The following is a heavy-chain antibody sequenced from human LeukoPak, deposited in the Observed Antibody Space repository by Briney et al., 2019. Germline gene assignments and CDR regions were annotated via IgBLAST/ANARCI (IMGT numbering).Heavy chain of an antibody. V-gene: IGHV1-69*06. J-gene: IGHJ6*03. CDR1: GGTFSSYA. CDR2: IIPIFGTA. D-gene: IGHD2-2*01. Sequence: SVKVSCKASGGTFSSYAISWVRQAPGQGLEWMGGIIPIFGTANYAQKFQGRVTITADKSTSTAYMELSSLRSEDTAVYYCARGDCSSTICYSPMDVWGKGTTVTISS. CDR3: ARGDCSSTICYSPMDV.